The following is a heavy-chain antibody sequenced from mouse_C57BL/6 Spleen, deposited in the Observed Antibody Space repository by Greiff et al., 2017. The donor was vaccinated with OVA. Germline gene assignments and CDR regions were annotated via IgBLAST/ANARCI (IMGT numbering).Heavy chain of an antibody. CDR1: GFTFSDYY. Sequence: EVKVEESGGGLVQPGGSLKLSCAASGFTFSDYYMYWVRQTPEKRLEWVAYISNGGGSTYYPDTVKGRFTISRDNAKNTLYLQMSRLKSEDTAMYYCARHQTAQATDYYAMDYWGQGTSVTVSS. V-gene: IGHV5-12*01. CDR2: ISNGGGST. J-gene: IGHJ4*01. CDR3: ARHQTAQATDYYAMDY. D-gene: IGHD3-2*02.